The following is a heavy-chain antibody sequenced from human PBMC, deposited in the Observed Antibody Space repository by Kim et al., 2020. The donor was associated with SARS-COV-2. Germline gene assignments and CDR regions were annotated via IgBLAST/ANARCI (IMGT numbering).Heavy chain of an antibody. CDR1: GFTFSSYG. D-gene: IGHD3-22*01. J-gene: IGHJ4*02. V-gene: IGHV3-33*01. CDR2: IWYDGSNK. Sequence: GGSLRLSCAASGFTFSSYGMHWVRQAPGKGLEWVAVIWYDGSNKYCADSVKGRFTISRDNSKNTLYLQMNSLRAEDTAVYYCARDRYQYDSSGYYYDIDYWGQGALVTVSS. CDR3: ARDRYQYDSSGYYYDIDY.